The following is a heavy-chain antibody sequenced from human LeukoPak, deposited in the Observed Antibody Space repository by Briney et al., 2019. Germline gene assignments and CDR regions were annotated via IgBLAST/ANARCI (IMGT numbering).Heavy chain of an antibody. J-gene: IGHJ3*02. CDR3: AREWAAGGAFDI. D-gene: IGHD6-13*01. CDR2: INAGNGNT. CDR1: GYTFTSYA. Sequence: ASVKVSCKASGYTFTSYAMHWVRQAPGQRLEWMGWINAGNGNTKYSQKFQGRVTITRDTSASTAYMELSSLRSEDTAVYYCAREWAAGGAFDIWGQGTMVTVSS. V-gene: IGHV1-3*01.